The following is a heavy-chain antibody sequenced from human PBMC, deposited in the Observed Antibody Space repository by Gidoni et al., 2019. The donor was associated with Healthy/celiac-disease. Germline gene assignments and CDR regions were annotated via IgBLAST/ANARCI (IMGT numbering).Heavy chain of an antibody. J-gene: IGHJ6*03. CDR2: ISYDGSNK. V-gene: IGHV3-30-3*01. D-gene: IGHD3-10*01. Sequence: QVQLVESGGGVVQPGRSLRLSCAASGFTFSSYAMHWFRQAPGKGLEWVAVISYDGSNKYYADSVKGRFTISRDNSKNTLYLQMNSLRAEDTAVYYCARDRGDGSGWGYYYMDVWGKGTTVTVSS. CDR3: ARDRGDGSGWGYYYMDV. CDR1: GFTFSSYA.